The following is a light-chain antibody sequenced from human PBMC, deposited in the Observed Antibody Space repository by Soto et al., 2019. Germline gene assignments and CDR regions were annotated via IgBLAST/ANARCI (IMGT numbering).Light chain of an antibody. J-gene: IGKJ2*01. CDR3: HQYGSSPYT. V-gene: IGKV3-20*01. CDR1: QSVSSCY. CDR2: GVS. Sequence: ELVLTQSPGTLSLSQGERATLSCRASQSVSSCYLEWSQQKPGLAPMLPNYGVSSRATGIPDRFSGSGSGTDFTLTISRLEPEDCAVYYCHQYGSSPYTFGQGTKLES.